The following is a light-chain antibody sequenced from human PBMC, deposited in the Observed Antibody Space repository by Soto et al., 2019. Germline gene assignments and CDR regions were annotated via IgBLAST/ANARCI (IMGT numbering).Light chain of an antibody. CDR3: QVWDSSTVV. J-gene: IGLJ2*01. CDR2: RDS. V-gene: IGLV3-9*01. Sequence: SYELTQPLSVSVALGQTARITCGGNNIGSKNVHWYQQKQGQAPVLVIYRDSNRPSGIPEQFSGSNSGNTATLTISRAQAADEADYYRQVWDSSTVVFGGGTKLTVL. CDR1: NIGSKN.